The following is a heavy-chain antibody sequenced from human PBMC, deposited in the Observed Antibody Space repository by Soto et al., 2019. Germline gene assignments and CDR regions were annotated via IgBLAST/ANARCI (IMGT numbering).Heavy chain of an antibody. CDR2: ISSGSSDT. Sequence: GGLLPVWCGAAGVNCIRLSMNWVRQVPGKGLEWVASISSGSSDTWYADSVKGRFIISRDNAQNSLFLQMNTLRPEDTAMYYCASVAYWGPGTQVTVSS. J-gene: IGHJ4*02. CDR1: GVNCIRLS. CDR3: ASVAY. D-gene: IGHD5-12*01. V-gene: IGHV3-21*01.